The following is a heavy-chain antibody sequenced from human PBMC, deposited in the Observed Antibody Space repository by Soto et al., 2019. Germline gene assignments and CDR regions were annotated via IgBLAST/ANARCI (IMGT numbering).Heavy chain of an antibody. CDR1: GASMNSYH. V-gene: IGHV4-4*07. D-gene: IGHD6-13*01. CDR2: IHSSGST. J-gene: IGHJ5*02. CDR3: ARDQGVAAEGITWFDP. Sequence: SETLSLTCTVSGASMNSYHWSWIRQPAGKGLEWIGHIHSSGSTNYNPSLKSRVTMSVDTSKNQFSLGLMSLTAADTAVYYCARDQGVAAEGITWFDPWGQGSLVTV.